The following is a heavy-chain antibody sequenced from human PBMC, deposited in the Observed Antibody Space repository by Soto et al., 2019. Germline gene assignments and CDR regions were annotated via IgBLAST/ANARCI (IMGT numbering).Heavy chain of an antibody. D-gene: IGHD3-3*02. V-gene: IGHV5-51*01. Sequence: LKISCKGVGYKFGSAWIGWVRQMPGKGLEWMGIIKPGTSDIRYSPSCRGHVAISADEAVSTAYLQWSSLKASDTAMYYCARQLSHICDYWGQGTLVTVSS. CDR2: IKPGTSDI. CDR1: GYKFGSAW. J-gene: IGHJ4*02. CDR3: ARQLSHICDY.